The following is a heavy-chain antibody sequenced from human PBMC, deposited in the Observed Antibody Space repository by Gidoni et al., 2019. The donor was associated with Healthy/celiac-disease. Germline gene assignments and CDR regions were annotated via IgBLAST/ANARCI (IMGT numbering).Heavy chain of an antibody. V-gene: IGHV3-9*01. Sequence: EVQLVESGGGLVQPGRSLRLSCAASGFTFDDYAMHWVRQAPGQGLEWVSGISWNSGSIGYADSVKGRFTISRDNAKNSLYLQMNSLRAEDTALYYCAKDIGETAGNLFDYWGQGTLVTVSS. J-gene: IGHJ4*02. CDR2: ISWNSGSI. CDR3: AKDIGETAGNLFDY. D-gene: IGHD3-10*01. CDR1: GFTFDDYA.